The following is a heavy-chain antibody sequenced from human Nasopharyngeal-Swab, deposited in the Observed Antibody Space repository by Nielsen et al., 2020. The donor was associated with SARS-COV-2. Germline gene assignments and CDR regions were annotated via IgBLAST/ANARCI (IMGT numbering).Heavy chain of an antibody. V-gene: IGHV3-30*18. Sequence: SLKISCEASGFTFRTYTMRWVRQVPGKGLEWVAVISHDGSNRYYADSVKGRIAISRDNSKDTMYLQMNSLRLEDTAIYHCAKDLKYCTSSTCFKASYYYGLDVWGQGTSVTVSS. D-gene: IGHD2/OR15-2a*01. CDR2: ISHDGSNR. J-gene: IGHJ6*01. CDR1: GFTFRTYT. CDR3: AKDLKYCTSSTCFKASYYYGLDV.